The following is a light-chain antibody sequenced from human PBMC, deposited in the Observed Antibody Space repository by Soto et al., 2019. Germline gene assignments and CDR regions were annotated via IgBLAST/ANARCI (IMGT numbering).Light chain of an antibody. V-gene: IGLV2-14*03. Sequence: QSVLTQPASVSGSPGQSITISCTGTSGEVVGYYYVSWYQHHPGKAPKLMIFDVSNRPSGVSNRFSGSKSGNTASLTISGLQPEDEADYYCSSYTTSNTRQIVFGTGTKVTVL. CDR3: SSYTTSNTRQIV. CDR1: SGEVVGYYY. CDR2: DVS. J-gene: IGLJ1*01.